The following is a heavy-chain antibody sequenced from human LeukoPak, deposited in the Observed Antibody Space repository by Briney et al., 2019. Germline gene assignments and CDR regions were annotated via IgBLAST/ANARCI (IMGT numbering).Heavy chain of an antibody. V-gene: IGHV5-51*01. J-gene: IGHJ4*02. Sequence: HGESLKISCKGSGYSFDNYWIGWVRQMPGKGLEWMGIIYPGDSDTRYSPSFQGQVIISADESISTAYLQWTSLKASDTAMFYCARRAQNCTGGHCYSYYFDLWGQGTLVTVSA. CDR1: GYSFDNYW. D-gene: IGHD2-15*01. CDR2: IYPGDSDT. CDR3: ARRAQNCTGGHCYSYYFDL.